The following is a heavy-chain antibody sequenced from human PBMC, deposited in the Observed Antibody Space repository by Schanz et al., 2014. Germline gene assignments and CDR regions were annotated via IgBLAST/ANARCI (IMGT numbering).Heavy chain of an antibody. V-gene: IGHV3-23*04. J-gene: IGHJ4*02. Sequence: EVQLVESGGGLIQPGGSLRLSCSASTFTFDHYAMTWVRQAPGKGLEWVAAVSSRSDEIKYADSVRGRFTISRDNSKNTLYLQMNSLRAEDTAVYFCAKIERNEDWGQGTLVTVSS. D-gene: IGHD1-1*01. CDR2: VSSRSDEI. CDR1: TFTFDHYA. CDR3: AKIERNED.